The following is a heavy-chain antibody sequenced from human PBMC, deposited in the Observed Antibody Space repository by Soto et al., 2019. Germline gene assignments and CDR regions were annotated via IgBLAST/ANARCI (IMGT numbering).Heavy chain of an antibody. CDR3: ARGPSVVYDDLYYFDY. CDR2: ISAYNGDT. J-gene: IGHJ4*02. Sequence: GASVKVSCKASGYTFTSYGINWVRQAPGQGLEWKGWISAYNGDTNYAQKFRGRVTVTTDTTTNTANMEQRSMRSDDTAVFYCARGPSVVYDDLYYFDYWGQGTLVTVSS. CDR1: GYTFTSYG. V-gene: IGHV1-18*01. D-gene: IGHD2-8*02.